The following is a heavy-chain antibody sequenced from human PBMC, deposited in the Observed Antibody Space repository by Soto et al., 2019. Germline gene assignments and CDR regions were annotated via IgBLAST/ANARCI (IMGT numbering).Heavy chain of an antibody. D-gene: IGHD3-3*01. CDR2: TYYRSKWYN. Sequence: SQTLSLTCAISGDSVSSNSAAWNWIRQSPSRGLEWLGRTYYRSKWYNDYAVSVKSRITINPDTSKNQFSLQLNSVTPEDTAVYYCASSVLRFLEWSSPPDVWGKGTTVTVSS. CDR1: GDSVSSNSAA. V-gene: IGHV6-1*01. CDR3: ASSVLRFLEWSSPPDV. J-gene: IGHJ6*04.